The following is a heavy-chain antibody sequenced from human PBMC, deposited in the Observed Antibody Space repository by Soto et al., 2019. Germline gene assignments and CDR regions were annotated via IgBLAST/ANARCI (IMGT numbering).Heavy chain of an antibody. CDR3: ARQLVGPTLDY. Sequence: LRLSCAASGFIFSSYWMHWVRQVPGKGLVWVSRLNSDGSTTSSADSVKGRFTISRDNAKHTLYLQMSSLRAEDTAVYYCARQLVGPTLDYWGQGTLVTVSS. CDR2: LNSDGSTT. D-gene: IGHD1-26*01. J-gene: IGHJ4*02. CDR1: GFIFSSYW. V-gene: IGHV3-74*01.